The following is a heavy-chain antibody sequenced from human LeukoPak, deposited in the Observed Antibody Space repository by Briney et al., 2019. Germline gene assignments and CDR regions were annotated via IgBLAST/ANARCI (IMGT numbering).Heavy chain of an antibody. CDR2: IYYSGST. CDR1: GGSISRYY. J-gene: IGHJ4*02. D-gene: IGHD5-24*01. Sequence: PSETLSLTCTVSGGSISRYYWSWIREPPGKGLEWIGYIYYSGSTNYNPSLKSRVTISVDTSKNQFSLKLSSVTAADTAVYYCARDRRDGYNYRYYFDYWGQGTLVTVSS. CDR3: ARDRRDGYNYRYYFDY. V-gene: IGHV4-59*01.